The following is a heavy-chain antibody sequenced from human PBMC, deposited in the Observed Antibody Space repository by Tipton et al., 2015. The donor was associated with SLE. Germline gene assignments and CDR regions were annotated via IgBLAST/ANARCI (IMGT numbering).Heavy chain of an antibody. V-gene: IGHV4-31*03. CDR1: GVSISSGSYY. CDR3: ARLSVAHFDY. D-gene: IGHD6-19*01. CDR2: IYYSGGT. J-gene: IGHJ4*02. Sequence: TLSLTCTVSGVSISSGSYYWNWIRQPAGKGLEWIGNIYYSGGTHYNPSLKSRVTLAGDTSKNQFSLKLNSVTAADTAVYYCARLSVAHFDYWAQGTLVTVSS.